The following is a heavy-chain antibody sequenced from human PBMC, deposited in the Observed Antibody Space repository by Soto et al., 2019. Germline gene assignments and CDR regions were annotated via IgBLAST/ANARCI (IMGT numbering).Heavy chain of an antibody. CDR2: ISGSGGST. J-gene: IGHJ4*02. CDR1: GFTFSSYA. Sequence: LGGSLRLSCAASGFTFSSYAMSWVRQAPGKGLEWVSAISGSGGSTYYADSVKGRFTISRDNSKNTLYLQMNSLRAEDTAVYYCAKSVAYYDFWSGSPWLDYWGQGTLVTVSS. CDR3: AKSVAYYDFWSGSPWLDY. D-gene: IGHD3-3*01. V-gene: IGHV3-23*01.